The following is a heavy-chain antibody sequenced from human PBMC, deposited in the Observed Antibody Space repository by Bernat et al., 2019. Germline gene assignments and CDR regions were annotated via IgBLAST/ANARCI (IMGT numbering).Heavy chain of an antibody. CDR2: IIPILGIA. V-gene: IGHV1-69*02. CDR1: GGTFSSYT. J-gene: IGHJ4*02. D-gene: IGHD3-22*01. Sequence: QVQLVQSGAEVKKPGSSVKVSCKASGGTFSSYTISWVRQALGQGLEWMGRIIPILGIANYAQKFQGRVTITADKYTSTAYIELSSLRSEDTAVYYCARSVRDDSSGLFGYWGQGTLVTVSS. CDR3: ARSVRDDSSGLFGY.